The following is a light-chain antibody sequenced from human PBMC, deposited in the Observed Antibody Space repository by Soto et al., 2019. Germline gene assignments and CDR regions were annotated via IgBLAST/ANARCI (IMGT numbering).Light chain of an antibody. Sequence: DILMTQSPSTLSASVGDRVTITCRASQRISSWLAWYQQKPGKAPKLLIYKSSSLESGVPSRFSGSGSGTEFTLTISSLQPDDCATYYCQKYNSYPSFGGGTKVEIK. CDR1: QRISSW. V-gene: IGKV1-5*03. CDR3: QKYNSYPS. J-gene: IGKJ4*01. CDR2: KSS.